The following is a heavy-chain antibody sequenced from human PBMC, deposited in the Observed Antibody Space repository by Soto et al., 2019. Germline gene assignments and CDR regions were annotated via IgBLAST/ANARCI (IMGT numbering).Heavy chain of an antibody. Sequence: QVQLQESGPGLVKPSGTLSLTCAVSGYSISSTTWWSWVRQPPGKGLEWIGKIDHTGSSRYNPSLQSRVTMSVDMSRNQLSLKLSSVTAADTATYFCARDRTLSQSWYSYYGMDVCGQGTKVTV. CDR2: IDHTGSS. CDR1: GYSISSTTW. D-gene: IGHD2-21*01. CDR3: ARDRTLSQSWYSYYGMDV. J-gene: IGHJ6*02. V-gene: IGHV4-4*02.